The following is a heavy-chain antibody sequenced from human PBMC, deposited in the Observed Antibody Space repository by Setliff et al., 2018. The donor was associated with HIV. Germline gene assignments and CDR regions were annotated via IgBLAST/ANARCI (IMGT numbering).Heavy chain of an antibody. J-gene: IGHJ6*03. Sequence: PSETLSLTCTVPGGFIGTYYWSWIRQSPGKGLEWIGSVYYTGSTNYNPSLESRVTMSVDTSKNQFSLRLMSLTAADTAIYYCARGRVTLNGVAAGHHYMDVWGKGNTVTVSS. V-gene: IGHV4-59*13. CDR2: VYYTGST. CDR3: ARGRVTLNGVAAGHHYMDV. D-gene: IGHD3-3*01. CDR1: GGFIGTYY.